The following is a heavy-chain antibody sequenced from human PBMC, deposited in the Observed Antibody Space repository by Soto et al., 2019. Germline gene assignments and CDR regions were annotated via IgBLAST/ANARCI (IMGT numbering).Heavy chain of an antibody. CDR2: IIPIFGTA. V-gene: IGHV1-69*06. CDR1: GGTFSSYA. Sequence: QVQLVQSGAEVKKPGSSVKVSCKASGGTFSSYAISWVRQAPGQGLEWMGGIIPIFGTANYAQKFQGRVTITADKSTSTAYMELSSRRSEDTAVYYCARGYCSGGSCYSPYGMDVWGQGTTVTVSS. J-gene: IGHJ6*02. CDR3: ARGYCSGGSCYSPYGMDV. D-gene: IGHD2-15*01.